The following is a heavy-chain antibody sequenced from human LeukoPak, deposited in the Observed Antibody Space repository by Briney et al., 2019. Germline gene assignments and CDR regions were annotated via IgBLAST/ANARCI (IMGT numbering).Heavy chain of an antibody. J-gene: IGHJ3*02. Sequence: QPGGSLTLSCAVSGFTLSRYWMSWLRQSPGKGLECVANIKQYGSEKYYVHSVKGRFTISRDNAKNSLYLQMNSLRAEDTALYYCARPLYGGGDAFDIWGQGTMVTVSS. V-gene: IGHV3-7*03. CDR3: ARPLYGGGDAFDI. CDR2: IKQYGSEK. CDR1: GFTLSRYW. D-gene: IGHD4-23*01.